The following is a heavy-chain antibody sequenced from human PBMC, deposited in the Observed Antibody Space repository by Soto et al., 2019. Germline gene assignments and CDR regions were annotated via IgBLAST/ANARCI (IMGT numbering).Heavy chain of an antibody. V-gene: IGHV4-30-4*01. J-gene: IGHJ4*02. CDR1: GGSISSDDYY. D-gene: IGHD2-15*01. CDR2: IYYTGRT. CDR3: AREGSSSPEYFDF. Sequence: SETLSLTCSVSGGSISSDDYYWTWIRQPPGEGLEWIGYIYYTGRTSSTPSLESRVTISIDTSKNQFSLKLSSVSAADTAVYYCAREGSSSPEYFDFWGPGTLVTVS.